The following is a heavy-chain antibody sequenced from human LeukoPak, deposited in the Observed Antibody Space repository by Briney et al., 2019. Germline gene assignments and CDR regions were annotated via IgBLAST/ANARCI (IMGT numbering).Heavy chain of an antibody. V-gene: IGHV4-59*01. CDR2: IYYSGST. D-gene: IGHD5-18*01. CDR3: ARDSYHHPPFVYSYGSDY. CDR1: GGSISSYY. Sequence: SETLSLTCTVSGGSISSYYWSWIRQPPGKGLEWIGYIYYSGSTNYNPSLKSRVTISVDTSRNQFSLRLSSVTAADTAVYYCARDSYHHPPFVYSYGSDYWGQGTLVTVSS. J-gene: IGHJ4*02.